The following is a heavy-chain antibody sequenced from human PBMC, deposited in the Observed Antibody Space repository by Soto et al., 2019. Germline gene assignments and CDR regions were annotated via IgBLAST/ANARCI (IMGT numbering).Heavy chain of an antibody. V-gene: IGHV3-30*18. CDR3: TKKIPGDVLVPSDY. CDR2: IGYDGSNR. Sequence: RLCCAASGVTLSIYGMHGVLKTQGKGLEWVAAIGYDGSNRYYADSVKDRFIISRDNSENTLFLHMYSLRAEDTAVYYCTKKIPGDVLVPSDYWGQGTLVTVSS. CDR1: GVTLSIYG. J-gene: IGHJ4*02. D-gene: IGHD6-6*01.